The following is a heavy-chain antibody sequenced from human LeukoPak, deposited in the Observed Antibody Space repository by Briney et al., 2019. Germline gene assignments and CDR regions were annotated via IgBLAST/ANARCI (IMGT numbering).Heavy chain of an antibody. J-gene: IGHJ4*02. D-gene: IGHD5-24*01. CDR2: IKPDGSEK. V-gene: IGHV3-7*03. Sequence: GGSLRLSCAASGFTFSTYWMTWVRQAPGKGLEWVAIIKPDGSEKYYVDSVKGRFTISRDNAENSLFLQMNGLRPEDTAVFYCTRGQYTDGLSYWGQGTLVTVSS. CDR1: GFTFSTYW. CDR3: TRGQYTDGLSY.